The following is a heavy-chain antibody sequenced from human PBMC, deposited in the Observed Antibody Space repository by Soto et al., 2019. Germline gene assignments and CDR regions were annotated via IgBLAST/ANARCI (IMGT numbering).Heavy chain of an antibody. CDR3: ANPGYSSSWSSKYYYYYGMDV. Sequence: LRLSCAASGFTFSSYAMSWVRQAPGKGLEWVSAISGSGGSTYYADSVKGRFTISRDNSKNTLYLQMNSLRAEDTAVYYCANPGYSSSWSSKYYYYYGMDVWGQGTTVTVPS. V-gene: IGHV3-23*01. CDR2: ISGSGGST. CDR1: GFTFSSYA. J-gene: IGHJ6*02. D-gene: IGHD6-13*01.